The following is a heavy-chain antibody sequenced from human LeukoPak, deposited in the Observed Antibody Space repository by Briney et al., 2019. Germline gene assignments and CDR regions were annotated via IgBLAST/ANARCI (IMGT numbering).Heavy chain of an antibody. V-gene: IGHV3-7*03. Sequence: GGSLRLSCAASGFTFSNYWMSWVRQAPGKGLEWVANIKEDGSEKNYVDSVKGRFTISRDNAKSSVYLQMNTLRAEDTAVYFCAKSPVSSCRGSFCYPFDYWGQGNLVTVSS. CDR3: AKSPVSSCRGSFCYPFDY. CDR2: IKEDGSEK. J-gene: IGHJ4*02. D-gene: IGHD2-15*01. CDR1: GFTFSNYW.